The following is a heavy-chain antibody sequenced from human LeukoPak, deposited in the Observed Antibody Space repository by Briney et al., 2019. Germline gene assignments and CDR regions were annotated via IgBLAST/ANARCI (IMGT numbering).Heavy chain of an antibody. CDR2: IWYDGTNK. J-gene: IGHJ5*02. CDR1: GFTFSNYA. V-gene: IGHV3-33*08. D-gene: IGHD4-17*01. Sequence: GGSLRLSCAASGFTFSNYAMHWVRQAPGKGLEWVAVIWYDGTNKYYADSVKGRFTISRDNSKNTLYLQMNSLRAEDTAVYYCARATVTRWFDPWGQGTLVTVSS. CDR3: ARATVTRWFDP.